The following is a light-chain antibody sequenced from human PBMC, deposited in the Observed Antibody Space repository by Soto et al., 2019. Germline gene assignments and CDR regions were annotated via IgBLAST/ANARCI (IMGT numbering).Light chain of an antibody. Sequence: EIQMTQSASSLCACVGDGVNMXCQASQDLTDHFSWCQQTTGKAPSPLIYDASNMGKGVPSRFSGSESGTDCTFTISSLQPEEIATDKYHNLPPLTFGGGTKVDIK. CDR1: QDLTDH. J-gene: IGKJ4*01. V-gene: IGKV1-33*01. CDR2: DAS. CDR3: HNLPPLT.